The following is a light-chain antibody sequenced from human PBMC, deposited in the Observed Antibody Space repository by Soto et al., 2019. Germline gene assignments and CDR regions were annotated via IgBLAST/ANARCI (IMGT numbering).Light chain of an antibody. CDR2: VAS. CDR1: QSINIY. Sequence: DIQMTQSPSSLSASVGDSVTITCRASQSINIYLSWYQQKPGKAPKLLINVASTLQGGVPSRFSGSGSGTDFTLTISNLQPEDFATYYCQQTSSTPTFGGGTKVDIK. CDR3: QQTSSTPT. V-gene: IGKV1-39*01. J-gene: IGKJ4*01.